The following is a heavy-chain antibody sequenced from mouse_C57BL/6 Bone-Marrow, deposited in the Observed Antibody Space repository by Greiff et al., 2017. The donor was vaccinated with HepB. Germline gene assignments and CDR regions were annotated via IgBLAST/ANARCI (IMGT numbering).Heavy chain of an antibody. Sequence: VKLMESGAELVRPGTSVKVSCKASGYAFTNYLIEWVKQRPGQGLEWIGVINPGSGGTNYNEKFKGKATLTADKSSSTAYMQLSSLTSEDSAVYFCARSRYDGYWEDYWGQGTSVTVSS. J-gene: IGHJ4*01. D-gene: IGHD2-3*01. V-gene: IGHV1-54*01. CDR3: ARSRYDGYWEDY. CDR1: GYAFTNYL. CDR2: INPGSGGT.